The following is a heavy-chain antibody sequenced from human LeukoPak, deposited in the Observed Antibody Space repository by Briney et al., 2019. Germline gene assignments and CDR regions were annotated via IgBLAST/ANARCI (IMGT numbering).Heavy chain of an antibody. V-gene: IGHV4-39*01. CDR3: ARLGETTVSYYFDY. CDR1: GGSISSSSYY. Sequence: SETLSLTCTVSGGSISSSSYYWGWIRQPPGKGLEWIGSIYYSGSTYYNPSLKSRVTISVDTSKNQFSLKLSSVTAADTAVYYCARLGETTVSYYFDYWGQGTLVTVSS. J-gene: IGHJ4*02. D-gene: IGHD4-17*01. CDR2: IYYSGST.